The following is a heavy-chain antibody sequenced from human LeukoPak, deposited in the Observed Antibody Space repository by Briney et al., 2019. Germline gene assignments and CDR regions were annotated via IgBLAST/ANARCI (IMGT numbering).Heavy chain of an antibody. CDR3: AREYIFYGYWHFDL. D-gene: IGHD3-9*01. CDR1: GFTLSSYD. V-gene: IGHV3-13*01. J-gene: IGHJ2*01. Sequence: GGSLRLSCAASGFTLSSYDIHWVRQLTGKALEWVTAIATSGNTHYSDSVRGRFTISRENAKNSVSLEMNSLRDEDTAVYYCAREYIFYGYWHFDLWGRGTLVTVSS. CDR2: IATSGNT.